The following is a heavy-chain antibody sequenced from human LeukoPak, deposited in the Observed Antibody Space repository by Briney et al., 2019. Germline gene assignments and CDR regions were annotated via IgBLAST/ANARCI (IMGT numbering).Heavy chain of an antibody. CDR2: IYPDDSDT. Sequence: GESLKISCQASGSRFTSQWIGWVRQMPGKGLEWMGIIYPDDSDTRYSPSFQGQVTISADKSISTAYLQWSSLKASDSAMYYCARHGKYYSGSHYFDFWGQGTLITVSS. J-gene: IGHJ4*02. D-gene: IGHD6-19*01. V-gene: IGHV5-51*01. CDR1: GSRFTSQW. CDR3: ARHGKYYSGSHYFDF.